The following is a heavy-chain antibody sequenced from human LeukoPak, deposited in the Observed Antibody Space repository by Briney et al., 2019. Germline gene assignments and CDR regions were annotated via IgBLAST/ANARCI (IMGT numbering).Heavy chain of an antibody. CDR1: GFTFHDYA. CDR3: AKDIGGAVAGCFDY. J-gene: IGHJ4*02. V-gene: IGHV3-9*03. CDR2: ISWNSVSI. D-gene: IGHD6-19*01. Sequence: GRSLRLSCAASGFTFHDYAMHWVRQAPGKGLEWVSGISWNSVSIGYADSVKGRFTISRDNAKKSLYLQMNSLRAEDMALYYCAKDIGGAVAGCFDYWGQGTLVTVSS.